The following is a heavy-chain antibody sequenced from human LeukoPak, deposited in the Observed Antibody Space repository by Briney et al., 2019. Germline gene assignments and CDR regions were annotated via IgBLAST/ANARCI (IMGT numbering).Heavy chain of an antibody. J-gene: IGHJ4*02. CDR2: INPNSGGT. Sequence: ASVKVSCKASGYTFTGYYMHWVRQAPGLGLEWMGWINPNSGGTNYAQKFQGRVTMTRDTSISTAYMELSRLRSDDTAVYYCARGHDYSNPHFDYWGQGTLVTVSS. V-gene: IGHV1-2*02. CDR1: GYTFTGYY. CDR3: ARGHDYSNPHFDY. D-gene: IGHD4-11*01.